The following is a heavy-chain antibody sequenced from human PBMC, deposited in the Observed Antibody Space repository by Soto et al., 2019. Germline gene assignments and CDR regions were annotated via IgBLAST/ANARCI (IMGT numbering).Heavy chain of an antibody. CDR1: GGSISSCGYS. D-gene: IGHD2-2*01. CDR3: ARYCSITSCSSRGYSYGLFDY. CDR2: IYHSGST. J-gene: IGHJ4*02. Sequence: SETLSLTCAVSGGSISSCGYSWSWIRQPPVKGLEWIGYIYHSGSTYYNPSLKSRVTISVDRSKNQFSLKLSSVTAADTAVYYCARYCSITSCSSRGYSYGLFDYWGQVTLVTVSS. V-gene: IGHV4-30-2*01.